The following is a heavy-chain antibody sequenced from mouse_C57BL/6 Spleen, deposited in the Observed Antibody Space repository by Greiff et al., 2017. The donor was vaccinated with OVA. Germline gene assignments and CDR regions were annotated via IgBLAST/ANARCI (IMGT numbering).Heavy chain of an antibody. Sequence: VQLQQSGPELVKPGASVKISCKASGYAFSSSWMNWVKQRPGKGLEWIGRIYPGDGDTNYNGKFKGKATLTADKSSSTAYMQLSSLTSEDSAVYFCARNDYDLFWGQGTLVTVSA. CDR3: ARNDYDLF. D-gene: IGHD2-4*01. CDR2: IYPGDGDT. CDR1: GYAFSSSW. J-gene: IGHJ3*01. V-gene: IGHV1-82*01.